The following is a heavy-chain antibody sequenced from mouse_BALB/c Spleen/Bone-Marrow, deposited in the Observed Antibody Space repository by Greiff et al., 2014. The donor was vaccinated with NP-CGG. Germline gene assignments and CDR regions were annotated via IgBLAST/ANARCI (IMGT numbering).Heavy chain of an antibody. V-gene: IGHV2-6-5*01. CDR2: IWGGGST. Sequence: VQLVESGPGLVAPSQSLSITCTVSGFSLNDYGVSWIRQPPGKGLEWLGVIWGGGSTYYNSALKSRLSISKDSSKSQVFLKMNSLQTDDTAMYYCAKQYGNYDWYFDVWGAGTTVTVSS. J-gene: IGHJ1*01. CDR1: GFSLNDYG. D-gene: IGHD2-1*01. CDR3: AKQYGNYDWYFDV.